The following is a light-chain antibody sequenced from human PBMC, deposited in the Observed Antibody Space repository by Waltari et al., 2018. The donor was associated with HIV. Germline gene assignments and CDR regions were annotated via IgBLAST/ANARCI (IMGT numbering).Light chain of an antibody. CDR3: GTWDSSLSAVV. V-gene: IGLV1-51*01. CDR1: TSNIGNTY. Sequence: QSVLTQPPSVSAAPGQKVTISCSGSTSNIGNTYTSCYQRLQGTAPKLLIYDNSERPSGIPDRFSGSKSGTSATLGITGLQTGDEADYYCGTWDSSLSAVVFGTGTKVTVL. J-gene: IGLJ1*01. CDR2: DNS.